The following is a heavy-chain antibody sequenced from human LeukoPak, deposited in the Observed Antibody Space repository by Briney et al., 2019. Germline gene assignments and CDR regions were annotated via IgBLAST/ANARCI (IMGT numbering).Heavy chain of an antibody. CDR1: GFTFSRYA. J-gene: IGHJ4*02. D-gene: IGHD3-10*01. CDR2: ITGSGGNT. Sequence: GGSLRLSCAASGFTFSRYAISWVRQAPGKGLEWVSTITGSGGNTYYADSVKGRFTISRDNAKNSLYLQMSSLRAEDTAVYYCARSPNYKGYFDYWGQGTLVTVSS. V-gene: IGHV3-23*01. CDR3: ARSPNYKGYFDY.